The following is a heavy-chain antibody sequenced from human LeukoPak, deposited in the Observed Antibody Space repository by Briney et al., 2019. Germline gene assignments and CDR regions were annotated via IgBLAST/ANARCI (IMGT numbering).Heavy chain of an antibody. Sequence: GASVKVSCKASGYTFTSYGISWVRQAPGQGLEWMGWISAYNGNTNYAQKLQGRVTMTTDTSTSTAYMELRSLRSDDTAVYYCAREWLDGSGWYEVAFDIWGQGTMVTVSS. V-gene: IGHV1-18*01. D-gene: IGHD6-19*01. CDR3: AREWLDGSGWYEVAFDI. CDR2: ISAYNGNT. CDR1: GYTFTSYG. J-gene: IGHJ3*02.